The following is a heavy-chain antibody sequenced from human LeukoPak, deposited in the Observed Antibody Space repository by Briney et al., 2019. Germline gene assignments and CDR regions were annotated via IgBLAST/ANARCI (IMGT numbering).Heavy chain of an antibody. CDR3: AKGGIVGTTQPYFDY. D-gene: IGHD1-26*01. Sequence: GGPLRLPCAASGFTFSNYWMHWVRQAPGKGLVWVSRISSDGSSTNYADSVKGRFTISRDNAKNTLYLQMNSLRAEDTAVYYCAKGGIVGTTQPYFDYWGQGTLVTVSS. J-gene: IGHJ4*02. CDR1: GFTFSNYW. V-gene: IGHV3-74*01. CDR2: ISSDGSST.